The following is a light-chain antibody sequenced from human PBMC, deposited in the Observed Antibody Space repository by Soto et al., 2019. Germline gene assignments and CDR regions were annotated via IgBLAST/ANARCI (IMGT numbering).Light chain of an antibody. CDR3: QQDTSFPFT. J-gene: IGKJ3*01. Sequence: DIQMTQSPSSVSASVGDRVTITCRASQGISSWVAWYQQKPGKAPKLLIYAASNLQSGDPSRFSGRGAGTDFTLTINSLQPEDFATYYCQQDTSFPFTFGPGTKVDVK. V-gene: IGKV1-12*01. CDR2: AAS. CDR1: QGISSW.